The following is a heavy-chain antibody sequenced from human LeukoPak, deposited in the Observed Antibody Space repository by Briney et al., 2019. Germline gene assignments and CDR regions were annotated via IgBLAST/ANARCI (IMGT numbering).Heavy chain of an antibody. CDR1: GYTFTSYG. Sequence: ASVEVSCKASGYTFTSYGISWVRQAPGQGLEWMGWISAYNGNTNYAQKLQRRVTMNTDTSTSTAYMELRSLRSDDTAVYYCARDRVGAHPFDYWGQGTLVTVSS. CDR3: ARDRVGAHPFDY. D-gene: IGHD1-26*01. CDR2: ISAYNGNT. V-gene: IGHV1-18*01. J-gene: IGHJ4*02.